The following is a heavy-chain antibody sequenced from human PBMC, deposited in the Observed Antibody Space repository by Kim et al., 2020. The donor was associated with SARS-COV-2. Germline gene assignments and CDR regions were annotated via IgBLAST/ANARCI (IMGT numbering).Heavy chain of an antibody. D-gene: IGHD2-8*01. CDR3: ASTDIGLMVYASFDY. Sequence: QKFQGKVTITADESTSTAYMELSSLRSEDTAVYYCASTDIGLMVYASFDYWGQGTLVTVSS. J-gene: IGHJ4*02. V-gene: IGHV1-69*01.